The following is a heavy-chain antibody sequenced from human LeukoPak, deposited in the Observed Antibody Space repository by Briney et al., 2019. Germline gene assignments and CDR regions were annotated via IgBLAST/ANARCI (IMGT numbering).Heavy chain of an antibody. CDR2: IRSSGSYI. J-gene: IGHJ4*02. CDR3: ASSFYWGY. V-gene: IGHV3-21*01. D-gene: IGHD7-27*01. CDR1: GFTFSTYT. Sequence: GGSLRLSCGASGFTFSTYTMNWVRQAPGKGLECVSSIRSSGSYIYYADSVKGRFTISRDNAKRSLYLQMNSLRAEDTAVYYCASSFYWGYWGQGTLVTVSS.